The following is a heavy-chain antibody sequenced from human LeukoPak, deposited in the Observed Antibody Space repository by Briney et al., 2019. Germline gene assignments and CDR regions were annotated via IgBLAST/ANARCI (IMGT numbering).Heavy chain of an antibody. V-gene: IGHV1-69*04. CDR2: IIPILGIA. Sequence: GASVKVSCKASGGTFSSYAISWVRQAPGQGLEWMGRIIPILGIANYAQKFQGRVTITADKSTSTAYMELSSLRSEDTAVYYCARGNYYGSGSYLVHHMDVWGQGTMVTVSS. CDR1: GGTFSSYA. CDR3: ARGNYYGSGSYLVHHMDV. J-gene: IGHJ6*02. D-gene: IGHD3-10*01.